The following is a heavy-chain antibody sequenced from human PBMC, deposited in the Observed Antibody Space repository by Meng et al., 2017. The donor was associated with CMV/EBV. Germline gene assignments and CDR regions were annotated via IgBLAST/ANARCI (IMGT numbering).Heavy chain of an antibody. CDR2: IIPILGIA. D-gene: IGHD3-10*01. V-gene: IGHV1-69*10. Sequence: SVKVSCKASGGTFSNYAISWVRQAPGQGLEWMGGIIPILGIANYAQKFQGRVTITADKSTSTAYMELSSLRSEDTAVYYCARGGLYYYGSGTRPPRAWFDPWGQGTLVTVSS. CDR1: GGTFSNYA. CDR3: ARGGLYYYGSGTRPPRAWFDP. J-gene: IGHJ5*02.